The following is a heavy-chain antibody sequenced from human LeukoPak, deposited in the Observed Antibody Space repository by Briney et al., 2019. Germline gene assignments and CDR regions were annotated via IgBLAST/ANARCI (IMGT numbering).Heavy chain of an antibody. J-gene: IGHJ6*03. CDR3: ARGSYYSFYYYYMDV. CDR2: MNPNTGDT. CDR1: GYTFTNFN. V-gene: IGHV1-8*01. Sequence: ASVKVSCKASGYTFTNFNINWVLRAPGQALEWMGWMNPNTGDTGYADNFQGRVTMARNTSISTAYLELSSLRSEDTAVYYCARGSYYSFYYYYMDVWGKGTTVTISS. D-gene: IGHD3-10*01.